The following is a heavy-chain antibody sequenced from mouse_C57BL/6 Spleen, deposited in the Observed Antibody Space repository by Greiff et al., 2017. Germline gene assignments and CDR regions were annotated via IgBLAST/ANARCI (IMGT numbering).Heavy chain of an antibody. CDR2: IDPETGGT. CDR1: GYTFTDYE. Sequence: QVQLQQSGAELVRPGASVTLSCKASGYTFTDYEMHWVKQTPVHGLEWIGAIDPETGGTAYNQKFKGKAILTADKSSSTAYMELRSLTSEDSAVYYCTRYAYYGSSYGFAYWGQGTLVTVSA. V-gene: IGHV1-15*01. D-gene: IGHD1-1*01. CDR3: TRYAYYGSSYGFAY. J-gene: IGHJ3*01.